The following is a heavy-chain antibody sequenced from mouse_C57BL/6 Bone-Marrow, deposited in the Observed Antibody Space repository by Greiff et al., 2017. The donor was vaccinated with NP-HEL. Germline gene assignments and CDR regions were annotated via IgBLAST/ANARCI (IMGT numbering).Heavy chain of an antibody. CDR1: GYTFTSYW. V-gene: IGHV1-61*01. CDR3: ARERLRSWAMDY. CDR2: IYHSDSET. J-gene: IGHJ4*01. Sequence: QVQLKQPGAELVRPGSSVKLSCKASGYTFTSYWMDWVKQRPGQGLEWIGNIYHSDSETHYNQKFKDKATLTVDKSASTAYMQLSSLTSGDSAVYSCARERLRSWAMDYWGPGTSVTVSS. D-gene: IGHD1-1*01.